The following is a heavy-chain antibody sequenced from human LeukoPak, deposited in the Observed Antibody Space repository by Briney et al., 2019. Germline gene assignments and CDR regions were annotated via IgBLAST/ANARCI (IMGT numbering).Heavy chain of an antibody. CDR3: ARMNYYHGMDV. V-gene: IGHV4-34*01. CDR1: GGSFSGYY. J-gene: IGHJ6*02. Sequence: SETLSLTCAVYGGSFSGYYWSWIRQPPGKGLEWIGEINHSGSTNYNPSLKSRVTISVDTSKNQFSLKLSSVTSADTAVYYCARMNYYHGMDVWGQGTTVTVSS. CDR2: INHSGST.